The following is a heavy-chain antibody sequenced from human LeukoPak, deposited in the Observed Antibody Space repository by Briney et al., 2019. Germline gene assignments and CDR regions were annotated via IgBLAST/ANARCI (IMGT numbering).Heavy chain of an antibody. Sequence: SETLSLTCTVSGGSISSSSYYWGWIRQPPGKGLEWIGSIYYSGSTYYNPSLKSRVTISVDTSKNQFSLKLSSVTAADTAVYYCARRNWYFDLWGRGTLVTVSS. CDR3: ARRNWYFDL. CDR1: GGSISSSSYY. V-gene: IGHV4-39*01. CDR2: IYYSGST. J-gene: IGHJ2*01.